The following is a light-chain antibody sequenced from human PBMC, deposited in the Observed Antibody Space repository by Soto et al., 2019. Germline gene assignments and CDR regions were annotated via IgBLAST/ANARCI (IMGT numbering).Light chain of an antibody. V-gene: IGLV2-14*01. Sequence: QSALTQPASVSGSPGQSITISCTGTTSDVGGYNYVSWYQQHPGKAPKLLIYEVRHRPSGISSRFSGSKSGNTASLTISGLQAEDEADYYCSSYTSSSTLVFGGGTKLTVL. J-gene: IGLJ2*01. CDR1: TSDVGGYNY. CDR3: SSYTSSSTLV. CDR2: EVR.